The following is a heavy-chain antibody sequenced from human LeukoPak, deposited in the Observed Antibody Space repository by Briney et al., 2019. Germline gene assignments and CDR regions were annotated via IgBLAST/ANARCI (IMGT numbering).Heavy chain of an antibody. D-gene: IGHD2-2*02. CDR1: GGSISSYY. V-gene: IGHV4-59*01. CDR2: IYYSGST. J-gene: IGHJ3*02. Sequence: PSETLSLTCTGSGGSISSYYWSWIRQPPGKGLEWIGYIYYSGSTNYNPSLKSRVTISVDTSKNQFFLKLSSVTAADTAVYYCARTLYTPVQAYAFDIWGQGTMVTVSS. CDR3: ARTLYTPVQAYAFDI.